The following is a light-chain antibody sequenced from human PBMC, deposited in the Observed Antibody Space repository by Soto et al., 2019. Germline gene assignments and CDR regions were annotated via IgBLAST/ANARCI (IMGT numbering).Light chain of an antibody. CDR1: QSVSSSY. V-gene: IGKV3-20*01. CDR2: GAS. Sequence: EIVLTQSPGTLSLSPGERATLSCRASQSVSSSYLAWYQQKPGQAPRLLIYGASSRATGIPDRFSGSGSGTAFTLTISRLEPEDFAVYSCQQYGSSPPITFGQGTRLEMK. CDR3: QQYGSSPPIT. J-gene: IGKJ5*01.